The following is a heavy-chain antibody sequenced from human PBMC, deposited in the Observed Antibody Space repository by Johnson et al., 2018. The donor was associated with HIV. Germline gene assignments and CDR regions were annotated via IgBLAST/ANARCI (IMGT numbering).Heavy chain of an antibody. V-gene: IGHV3-7*01. J-gene: IGHJ3*02. CDR3: GSLGDGHQKGAFEI. Sequence: VQLVESGGDLVQPGDSLRLSCVGSGFTFSHNWMSWVRQAPGKGPEWVANINHDVSAIQYADSVKGRFTISRDKAKRSLFLQMNSLRVEETAVYFCGSLGDGHQKGAFEICGHGTMVTVSS. CDR1: GFTFSHNW. D-gene: IGHD3-16*01. CDR2: INHDVSAI.